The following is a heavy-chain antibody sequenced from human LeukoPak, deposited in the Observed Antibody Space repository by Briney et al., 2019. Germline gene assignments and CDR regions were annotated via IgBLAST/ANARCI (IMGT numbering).Heavy chain of an antibody. CDR2: INPNSGGT. CDR3: TRDGAGRAFDI. V-gene: IGHV1-2*02. CDR1: GYTFTGYY. Sequence: EASVKVSCKASGYTFTGYYIHWVRQAPGQGLEWMGWINPNSGGTNYAQKFQGRVTMTRDTSISTAYMELSRLRSDDTAVYYCTRDGAGRAFDIGGQGTMVTVSS. D-gene: IGHD1-26*01. J-gene: IGHJ3*02.